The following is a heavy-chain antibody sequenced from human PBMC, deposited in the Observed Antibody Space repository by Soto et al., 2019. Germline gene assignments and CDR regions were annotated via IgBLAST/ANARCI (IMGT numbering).Heavy chain of an antibody. CDR3: ARMDSNSFRFANYYYGMAV. CDR2: ISSSSNTI. V-gene: IGHV3-48*02. J-gene: IGHJ6*02. Sequence: GGSLRLSCAASGFTFSTYSMNWVRQGPGKGLEWVSYISSSSNTIYYADSVKGRFSISRDNAKSSLYLQMNSLRDEDTAVYYCARMDSNSFRFANYYYGMAVWGQGTTVTVSS. CDR1: GFTFSTYS. D-gene: IGHD6-6*01.